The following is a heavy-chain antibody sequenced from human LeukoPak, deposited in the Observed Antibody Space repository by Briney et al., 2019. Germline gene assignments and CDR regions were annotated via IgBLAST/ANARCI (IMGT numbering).Heavy chain of an antibody. V-gene: IGHV3-21*01. D-gene: IGHD3-3*01. CDR2: ISSSSSYI. J-gene: IGHJ4*02. CDR1: GFTFSSYS. Sequence: GGSLRLSCAASGFTFSSYSMNWVRQAPGKGLEWISSISSSSSYIYYADSVEGRFTISRDNAKNSLHLQMNSLRAEDTAVYYCARDALYYDFWSGYFPDYWGQGTLVTVSS. CDR3: ARDALYYDFWSGYFPDY.